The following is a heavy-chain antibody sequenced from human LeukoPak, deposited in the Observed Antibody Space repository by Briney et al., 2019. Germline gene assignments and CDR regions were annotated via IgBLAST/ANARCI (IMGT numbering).Heavy chain of an antibody. D-gene: IGHD3-22*01. J-gene: IGHJ4*02. CDR1: GYTLTELS. CDR2: FDPEDGET. V-gene: IGHV1-24*01. Sequence: ASVKVSCKVSGYTLTELSMHWVRQAPGKGLEWMGGFDPEDGETIYAQKFQGRVTMTEDTSTDTAYMELSSLRSEDTAVYYCATARNYYDSSGCPYWGQGTLVTVSS. CDR3: ATARNYYDSSGCPY.